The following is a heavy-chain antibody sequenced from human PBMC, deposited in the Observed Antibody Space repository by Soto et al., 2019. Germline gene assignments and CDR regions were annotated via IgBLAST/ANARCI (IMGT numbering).Heavy chain of an antibody. Sequence: QVQLVQSGAEVKKPGASVKVSCKVSGYTLTELSMHWVRQAPGKGLEWMGGFDPEDGETIYAQKFQGGVTMXXDXSXATAYMELSSLRSEDTAVYYCATYCSGGSCYSGFDYWGQGTLVTVSS. D-gene: IGHD2-15*01. CDR2: FDPEDGET. V-gene: IGHV1-24*01. J-gene: IGHJ4*02. CDR1: GYTLTELS. CDR3: ATYCSGGSCYSGFDY.